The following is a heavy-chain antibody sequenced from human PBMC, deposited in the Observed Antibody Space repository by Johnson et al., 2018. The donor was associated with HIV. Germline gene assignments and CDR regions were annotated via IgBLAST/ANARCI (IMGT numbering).Heavy chain of an antibody. J-gene: IGHJ3*02. V-gene: IGHV3-43*01. CDR3: AKGGLGHTDAFDI. CDR1: GFTFDDYT. Sequence: VLLVESVGVVVQPGGSLRLSCAASGFTFDDYTMHWVRQGPGKGLEWVSLISWDGGSTYYGDSLKGRFTISRDNSKNSLYLQMNSLRSEDTALYYCAKGGLGHTDAFDIWGQGTMFTVSS. CDR2: ISWDGGST. D-gene: IGHD6-19*01.